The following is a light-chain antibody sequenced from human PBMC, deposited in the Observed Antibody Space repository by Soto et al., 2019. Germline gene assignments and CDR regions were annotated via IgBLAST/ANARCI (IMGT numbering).Light chain of an antibody. Sequence: CALTQPASMSGSPGQSITISCTGSSSDIGRYNYVSWYQQLPGKAPKLIIYEVSNRPSGVSDRFSGSKSGNTASLSISGLQTEDEADYYCGSYTSATTWVFGGGTKLTVL. CDR2: EVS. CDR1: SSDIGRYNY. V-gene: IGLV2-14*03. J-gene: IGLJ3*02. CDR3: GSYTSATTWV.